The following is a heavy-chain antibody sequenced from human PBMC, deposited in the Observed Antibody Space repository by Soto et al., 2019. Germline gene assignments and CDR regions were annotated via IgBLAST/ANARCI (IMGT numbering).Heavy chain of an antibody. CDR3: ARGGSR. V-gene: IGHV3-48*03. CDR1: GFTFSSSE. CDR2: IHPAGQPI. J-gene: IGHJ3*01. D-gene: IGHD2-2*01. Sequence: DVQLVESGGGLVHPGGSLRLSCVASGFTFSSSEMYWVRQAPGKGLEWVSYIHPAGQPIFYADSVKGRFTISRDNAENSLYLQMNNLRAEDTAVYYCARGGSRWGQGTMVTVSS.